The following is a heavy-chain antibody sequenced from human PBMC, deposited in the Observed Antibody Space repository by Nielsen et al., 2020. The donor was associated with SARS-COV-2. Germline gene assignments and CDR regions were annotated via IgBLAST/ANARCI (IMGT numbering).Heavy chain of an antibody. CDR3: ARHSELRGFDP. Sequence: VRQMPGKGLEWMGIIYSGDSDTRYSPSFQGQVTISADKSISTAYLQWSSLKASDTAMYYCARHSELRGFDPWGQGTLVTVSS. V-gene: IGHV5-51*01. J-gene: IGHJ5*02. CDR2: IYSGDSDT. D-gene: IGHD1-7*01.